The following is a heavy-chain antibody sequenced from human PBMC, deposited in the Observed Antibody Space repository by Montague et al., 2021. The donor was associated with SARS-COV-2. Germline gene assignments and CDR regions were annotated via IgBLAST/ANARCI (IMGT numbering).Heavy chain of an antibody. D-gene: IGHD1-26*01. CDR2: IGSGGGT. CDR3: AKGGARGSRSFDY. CDR1: GFSVSSNY. V-gene: IGHV3-53*01. Sequence: SLRLSCAASGFSVSSNYLNWVRQAPGKGLEWVSFIGSGGGTYYADSVKGRFTISGDTSRNTLYLQMNSLRAEDTAVYYCAKGGARGSRSFDYWGQGTLVTVSS. J-gene: IGHJ4*02.